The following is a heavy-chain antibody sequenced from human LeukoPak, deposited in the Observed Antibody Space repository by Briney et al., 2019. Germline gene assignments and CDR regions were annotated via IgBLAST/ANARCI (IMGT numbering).Heavy chain of an antibody. CDR2: IKSKTDGGTT. J-gene: IGHJ3*01. CDR1: GFNFYYDW. Sequence: GGSLRLPCAASGFNFYYDWMSWVRQAPGKGLEWVGRIKSKTDGGTTEYAAPVKGRFTISRDDSRNTLYLQMSSLKTEDTAVYYCVRDQYCASSSCPGAFDLWGQGTVVTVSS. CDR3: VRDQYCASSSCPGAFDL. V-gene: IGHV3-15*01. D-gene: IGHD2-2*01.